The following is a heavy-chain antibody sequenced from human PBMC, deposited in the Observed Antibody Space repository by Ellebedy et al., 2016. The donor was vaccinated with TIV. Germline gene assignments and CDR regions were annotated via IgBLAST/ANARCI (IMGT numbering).Heavy chain of an antibody. V-gene: IGHV5-51*01. Sequence: KVSCKGSGYRFSDYWIGWVRQLPGKGLEWMGRIFPRDSETIYSPSFQGQVTISADQSVTTAHLQWSSLRASDTAMYFCAAKNVHNSGLLGDAFDVWGQGTFVTVSS. CDR1: GYRFSDYW. J-gene: IGHJ3*01. CDR3: AAKNVHNSGLLGDAFDV. CDR2: IFPRDSET. D-gene: IGHD6-19*01.